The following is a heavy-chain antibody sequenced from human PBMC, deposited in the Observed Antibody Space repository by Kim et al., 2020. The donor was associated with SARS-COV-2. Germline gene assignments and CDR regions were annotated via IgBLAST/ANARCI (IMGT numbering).Heavy chain of an antibody. CDR2: IYYSGST. V-gene: IGHV4-39*01. J-gene: IGHJ4*01. Sequence: SETLSLTCTVSGGSISSSSYYWGWIRQPPGKGLEWIGSIYYSGSTYYNPSLKSRVTISVDTSKNQFSLKLSSVTAADTAVYYCARRGAAAGMYSFDYWG. D-gene: IGHD6-13*01. CDR1: GGSISSSSYY. CDR3: ARRGAAAGMYSFDY.